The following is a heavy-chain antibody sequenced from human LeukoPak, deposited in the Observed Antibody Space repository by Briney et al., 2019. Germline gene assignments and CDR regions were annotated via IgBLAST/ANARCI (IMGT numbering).Heavy chain of an antibody. D-gene: IGHD3-3*01. CDR1: GFTFSNYA. Sequence: GGSMRLSCAASGFTFSNYAMNWVRQAPGKGLEWVSGISGSGFDTYYADSVKGRFTISRDNSKNTLNPQMNGLRAEDTAVYYCAKGTRRETIFGIIIRYFDYWGQGTLVTVSS. J-gene: IGHJ4*02. CDR3: AKGTRRETIFGIIIRYFDY. V-gene: IGHV3-23*01. CDR2: ISGSGFDT.